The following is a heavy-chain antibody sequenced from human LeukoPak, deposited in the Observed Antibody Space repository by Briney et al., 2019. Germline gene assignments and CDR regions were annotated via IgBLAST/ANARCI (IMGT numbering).Heavy chain of an antibody. D-gene: IGHD3-3*01. J-gene: IGHJ6*03. Sequence: ASVKVSCKASGYTFTSYGISWVRQAPGQGLEWMGWISAYNGNTNYAQKLQGRVTMTTDTSTSTAYMELRSLRSDDTAVYYCAREWGDFWSGLHYYYMDVWGKGTTVTVSS. V-gene: IGHV1-18*01. CDR2: ISAYNGNT. CDR3: AREWGDFWSGLHYYYMDV. CDR1: GYTFTSYG.